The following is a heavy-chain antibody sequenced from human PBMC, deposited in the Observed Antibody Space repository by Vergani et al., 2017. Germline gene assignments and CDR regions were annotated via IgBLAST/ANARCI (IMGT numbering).Heavy chain of an antibody. CDR2: ISYDGSNK. V-gene: IGHV3-30-3*01. D-gene: IGHD3-9*01. J-gene: IGHJ4*02. CDR1: RFTFSSYA. Sequence: QVQLVESGGGVVQPGRSLRLSCAASRFTFSSYAMHWVRQAPGKGLEWVAVISYDGSNKYYADSVKGRFTISRDNSKNSLYLQMNSLRAEDTAVYYCARADRYYDILTGYQYYFDYWGQGTLVTVSS. CDR3: ARADRYYDILTGYQYYFDY.